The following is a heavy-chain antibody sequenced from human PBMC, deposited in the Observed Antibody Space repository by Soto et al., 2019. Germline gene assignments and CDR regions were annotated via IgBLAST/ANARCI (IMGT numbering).Heavy chain of an antibody. CDR1: GGTFSSYA. V-gene: IGHV1-69*06. CDR3: ATAVLYSSSSNWFDP. D-gene: IGHD6-6*01. J-gene: IGHJ5*02. Sequence: SVKVSCEASGGTFSSYAISWVRQAPGQGLEWMGGIIPIFGTANYAQKFQGRVTITADTSTDTAYMELSSLRSEDTAVYYCATAVLYSSSSNWFDPWGQGTLVTVSS. CDR2: IIPIFGTA.